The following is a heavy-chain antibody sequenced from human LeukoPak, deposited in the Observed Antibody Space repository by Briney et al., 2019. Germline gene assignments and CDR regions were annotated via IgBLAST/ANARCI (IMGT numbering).Heavy chain of an antibody. CDR2: ISWNSGSI. CDR3: AKEDGYCSSTSCHNWFDP. Sequence: PGGSLRLSCAASGFTFDDYAMHWVRQAPGKGLEWVSGISWNSGSIGYADSVKGRFTISRDNAENSLYLQMNSLRAEDTALYYCAKEDGYCSSTSCHNWFDPWGQGTLVTVSS. V-gene: IGHV3-9*01. D-gene: IGHD2-2*01. J-gene: IGHJ5*02. CDR1: GFTFDDYA.